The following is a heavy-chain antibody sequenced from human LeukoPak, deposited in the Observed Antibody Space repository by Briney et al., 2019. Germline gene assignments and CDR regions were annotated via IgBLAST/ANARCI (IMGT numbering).Heavy chain of an antibody. CDR2: IYYSGST. V-gene: IGHV4-59*08. J-gene: IGHJ4*02. D-gene: IGHD6-6*01. CDR3: AGYSVAARQVDY. Sequence: SETLSLTCTVSGGSIRSYYWSWIRQPPGKGLEWIGYIYYSGSTNYNPSLKSRVTISVDTSKNQFSLKLSSVTAADTAVYYCAGYSVAARQVDYWGQGTLVTVSS. CDR1: GGSIRSYY.